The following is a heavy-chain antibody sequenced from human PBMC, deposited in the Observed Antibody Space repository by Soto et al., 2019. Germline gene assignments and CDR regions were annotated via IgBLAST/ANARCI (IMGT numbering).Heavy chain of an antibody. CDR1: GGTFSSYA. CDR2: IIPIFGTA. Sequence: SVKVSCKASGGTFSSYAISWVRQAPGQGLEWMGGIIPIFGTANYAQKFQGRVTITADESTSTAYMELSSLRSEDTAVYYCARDRRDIVATITRYYLDYWGQGTLVTVPS. CDR3: ARDRRDIVATITRYYLDY. V-gene: IGHV1-69*13. D-gene: IGHD5-12*01. J-gene: IGHJ4*02.